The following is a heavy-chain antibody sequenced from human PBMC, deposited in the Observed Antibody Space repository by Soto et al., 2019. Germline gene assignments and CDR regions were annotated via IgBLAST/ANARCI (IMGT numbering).Heavy chain of an antibody. CDR1: GGSVSSGSYY. J-gene: IGHJ5*02. Sequence: SETLSLSCTVSGGSVSSGSYYWSWIRQPPGKGLEWIGYIYYSGSTNYNPSLKSRVTISVDTSKNQFSLKLSSVTAADTAVYYCARGVPYSYGYVSWFDPWGQGTLVTVSS. CDR2: IYYSGST. CDR3: ARGVPYSYGYVSWFDP. V-gene: IGHV4-61*01. D-gene: IGHD5-18*01.